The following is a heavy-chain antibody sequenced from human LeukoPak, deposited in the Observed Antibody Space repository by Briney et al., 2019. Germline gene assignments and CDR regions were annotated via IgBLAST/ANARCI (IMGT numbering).Heavy chain of an antibody. Sequence: GGSLRLSCAASGFTFSSYSMNWVRQAPEKGLEWVSSISSSSSYIYYADSVKGRFTISRDNAKNSLYLQVNSLRAEDTAVYYCARYGGDSLYDFWSGSKTGFDYWGQGTLVTVSS. J-gene: IGHJ4*02. D-gene: IGHD3-3*01. V-gene: IGHV3-21*03. CDR2: ISSSSSYI. CDR3: ARYGGDSLYDFWSGSKTGFDY. CDR1: GFTFSSYS.